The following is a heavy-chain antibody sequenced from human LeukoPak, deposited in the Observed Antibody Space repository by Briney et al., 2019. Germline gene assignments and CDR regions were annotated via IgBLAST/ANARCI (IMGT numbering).Heavy chain of an antibody. CDR2: IYSGGST. D-gene: IGHD5-24*01. CDR1: GFTVSSYY. Sequence: GGSLRLSCAASGFTVSSYYMSWLRQAPGKGLEWVSFIYSGGSTYYADSVKGRFTISRDNSKNTLYLQMNSLRAEGTAVDYCARNRGRDGYNYYFDYWGQGTLVTVSS. V-gene: IGHV3-66*02. J-gene: IGHJ4*02. CDR3: ARNRGRDGYNYYFDY.